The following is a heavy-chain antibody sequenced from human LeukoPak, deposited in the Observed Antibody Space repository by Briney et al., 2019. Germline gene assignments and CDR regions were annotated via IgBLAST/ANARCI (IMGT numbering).Heavy chain of an antibody. J-gene: IGHJ5*02. CDR1: GGSISPYD. D-gene: IGHD6-6*01. CDR2: IYYSGST. CDR3: ARTTIAAINWFDP. Sequence: PSETLSLTCTVSGGSISPYDWSWIRQPPGKGLEWIGYIYYSGSTNYNPSLKSRVTISVDTSKNQFSLKLNSVTAADTAVYYCARTTIAAINWFDPWGQGTLVTVSS. V-gene: IGHV4-59*01.